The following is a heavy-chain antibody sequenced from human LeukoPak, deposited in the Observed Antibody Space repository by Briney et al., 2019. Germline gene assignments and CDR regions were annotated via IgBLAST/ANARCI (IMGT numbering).Heavy chain of an antibody. V-gene: IGHV4-59*01. J-gene: IGHJ6*02. Sequence: SETLSLTCTVSGGSISFYYWSWIRQPPGKGLEWIGHVSYSGSTNCNPSLKSRVTISLDTSKNQFSLKLSSVTAADTAVYFCARDPKSAVGYYYYGMEVWGQGTTVTVSS. D-gene: IGHD6-19*01. CDR3: ARDPKSAVGYYYYGMEV. CDR1: GGSISFYY. CDR2: VSYSGST.